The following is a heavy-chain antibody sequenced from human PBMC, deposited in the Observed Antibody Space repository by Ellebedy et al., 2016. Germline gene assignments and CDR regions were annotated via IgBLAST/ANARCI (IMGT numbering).Heavy chain of an antibody. Sequence: SETLSLTCNVSGGSVSSDYWNWIRRPPGKGLEWIGYVLHTGTTNYNPSLKSLVTMSVDTSKRQFSLRLTSVTAADTAVYYCAKWNGGWYAFEVWGQGTMVTVSS. CDR3: AKWNGGWYAFEV. CDR1: GGSVSSDY. CDR2: VLHTGTT. V-gene: IGHV4-59*02. D-gene: IGHD6-19*01. J-gene: IGHJ3*01.